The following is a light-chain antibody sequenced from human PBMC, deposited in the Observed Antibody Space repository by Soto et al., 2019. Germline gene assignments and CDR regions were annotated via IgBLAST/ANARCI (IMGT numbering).Light chain of an antibody. J-gene: IGKJ4*01. Sequence: DIQITQSPSSVSASVGDRVTISCRASQRSGGLIAWFQQKPGQAPRALIYGGTLLQSGVPSRFSGSDSGAEFTLTISSLQPEDFAAYFCQLATSFPPVRAFGGGTKVEIK. CDR1: QRSGGL. CDR2: GGT. CDR3: QLATSFPPVRA. V-gene: IGKV1-12*01.